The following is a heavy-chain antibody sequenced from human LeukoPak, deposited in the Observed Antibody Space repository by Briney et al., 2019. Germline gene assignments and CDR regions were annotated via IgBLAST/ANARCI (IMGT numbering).Heavy chain of an antibody. V-gene: IGHV3-66*01. Sequence: GGSLRLSCAASGFTVTSNYMSWARQAPGKGLEWVSVIYNDGRIYYADSVKGRFTISRDNSKNTLYLQMNSLRAEDTAVYYCARESNSGYYLSYWGQGTLVTVSS. CDR1: GFTVTSNY. J-gene: IGHJ4*02. CDR2: IYNDGRI. CDR3: ARESNSGYYLSY. D-gene: IGHD3-22*01.